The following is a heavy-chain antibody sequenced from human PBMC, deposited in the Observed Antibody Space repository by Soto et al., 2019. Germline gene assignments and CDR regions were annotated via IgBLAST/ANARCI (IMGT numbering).Heavy chain of an antibody. D-gene: IGHD3-10*01. CDR1: GFTFSSSW. CDR3: ARDVSPGSRSLYLDAFDI. J-gene: IGHJ3*02. CDR2: IKKDGSEK. Sequence: EVQLVESGGGLVQPGGSLRLSCEASGFTFSSSWMTWVRQVPGKGLEWVANIKKDGSEKSYLDSVRGRFTISRDNAKNSLYLQMNSLRAEDTALYYCARDVSPGSRSLYLDAFDIWGQGTMVSGSS. V-gene: IGHV3-7*05.